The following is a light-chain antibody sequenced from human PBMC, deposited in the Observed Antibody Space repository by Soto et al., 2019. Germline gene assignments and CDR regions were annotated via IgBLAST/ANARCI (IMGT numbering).Light chain of an antibody. CDR2: GAS. Sequence: EIVLTQSPGTLSLSPGERATLSCRASQSVSSSYLVWYQQKPGQAPRLLIYGASSRATGIPDRFSGSGSGTDFTLTISRLEPEDFAVYYCQQYGSSPRTFGQGTKVDLK. J-gene: IGKJ1*01. V-gene: IGKV3-20*01. CDR3: QQYGSSPRT. CDR1: QSVSSSY.